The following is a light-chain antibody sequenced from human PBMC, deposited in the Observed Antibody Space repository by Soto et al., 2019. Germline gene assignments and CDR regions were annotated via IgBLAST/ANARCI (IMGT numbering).Light chain of an antibody. J-gene: IGLJ3*02. CDR2: DVD. CDR1: SSDIGGYNH. CDR3: CAYTARTTLSWV. V-gene: IGLV2-14*03. Sequence: QSVLTQPTSVSGSPGQSITISCTGVSSDIGGYNHVSWYQQHPGKVPRLIIYDVDNRPLGASNRLSGSQSGNMASLTISGLQAEDEADYYCCAYTARTTLSWVFGGGTKLTVL.